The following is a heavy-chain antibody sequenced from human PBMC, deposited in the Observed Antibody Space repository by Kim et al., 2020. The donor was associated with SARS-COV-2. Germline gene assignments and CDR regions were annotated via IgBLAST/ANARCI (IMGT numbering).Heavy chain of an antibody. Sequence: SETLSLTCTVSGGSMSSTSYYWVWFRQPPGKGLEWIGTFYYTGSTNYNPSLKSRVTISVDTSKNQFSLKLTSVTAADRAVYYCHSYGYLWEGFNIWGQGTMVTVTS. V-gene: IGHV4-39*07. D-gene: IGHD5-18*01. CDR2: FYYTGST. CDR1: GGSMSSTSYY. J-gene: IGHJ3*02. CDR3: HSYGYLWEGFNI.